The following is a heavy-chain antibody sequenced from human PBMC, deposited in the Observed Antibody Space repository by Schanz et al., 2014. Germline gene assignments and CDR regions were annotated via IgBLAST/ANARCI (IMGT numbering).Heavy chain of an antibody. CDR1: GFTFSSHW. CDR3: ARGRVLES. D-gene: IGHD1-1*01. J-gene: IGHJ5*02. CDR2: INSVGSNT. V-gene: IGHV3-74*01. Sequence: VQLVQSGGGLVQPGGSLRLSCAASGFTFSSHWMHWVHQDPGKGLVWVARINSVGSNTDYADSVKGRFTISRDNSKNTVYLQMNSLRPGDTAVYYCARGRVLESWGQGTLVTVSS.